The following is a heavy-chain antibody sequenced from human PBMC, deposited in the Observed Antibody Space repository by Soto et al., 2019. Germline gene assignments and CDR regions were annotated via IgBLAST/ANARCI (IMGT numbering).Heavy chain of an antibody. D-gene: IGHD6-13*01. J-gene: IGHJ4*02. CDR1: GFSLSTSGVG. V-gene: IGHV2-5*02. CDR2: IYWDDDK. Sequence: QITLKESGPTLVKPTQTLTLTCTFSGFSLSTSGVGVGWIRQPPGKALEWLALIYWDDDKRYSPSLKSRLTITKDTSKNPVVLTMTNMDPVDTATYYCAHSRALGQQLVQGHFDYWGEGTLVTVSS. CDR3: AHSRALGQQLVQGHFDY.